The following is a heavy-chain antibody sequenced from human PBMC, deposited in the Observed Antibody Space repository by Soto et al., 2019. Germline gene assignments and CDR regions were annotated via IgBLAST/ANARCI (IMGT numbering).Heavy chain of an antibody. D-gene: IGHD3-10*01. CDR2: ISSSSNTI. J-gene: IGHJ4*02. Sequence: GGSLRLSCAASGFTFSSYSINWVRQAPGKGLEWVSYISSSSNTIYYADSVKGRFTISRDNAKNSLYLQMNNLRAEDTAVYYCASGYGSGSPPWLLFDYWGQGTLVTVSS. CDR3: ASGYGSGSPPWLLFDY. V-gene: IGHV3-48*01. CDR1: GFTFSSYS.